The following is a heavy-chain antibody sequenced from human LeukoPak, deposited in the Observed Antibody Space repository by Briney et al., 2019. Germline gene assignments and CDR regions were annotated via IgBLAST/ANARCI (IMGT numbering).Heavy chain of an antibody. J-gene: IGHJ4*02. CDR1: GYTFTSYY. V-gene: IGHV1-46*01. Sequence: ASVKVSCKASGYTFTSYYMHWVRQAPGQVLEWMGIINPSGGSTSYAQKFQGRVTMTRDTPTSTVYMELSSLRSEDTAVYYCARDRSGWANSGSYYGPSLDFDYWGQGTLVTVSS. D-gene: IGHD1-26*01. CDR2: INPSGGST. CDR3: ARDRSGWANSGSYYGPSLDFDY.